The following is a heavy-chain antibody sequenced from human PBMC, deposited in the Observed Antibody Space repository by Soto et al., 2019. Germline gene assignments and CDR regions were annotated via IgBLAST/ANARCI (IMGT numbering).Heavy chain of an antibody. CDR2: ISAYNGNT. CDR1: GYTFTSYG. D-gene: IGHD3-22*01. V-gene: IGHV1-18*01. J-gene: IGHJ4*02. Sequence: ASVKVSCKASGYTFTSYGISWVRQAPGQGLEWMGWISAYNGNTNYAQKLQGRVTMTTDTSTSTAYMELRSLRSDDTAVYYCARGRYDSSGYREPSPFDYWGQGTLVTVSS. CDR3: ARGRYDSSGYREPSPFDY.